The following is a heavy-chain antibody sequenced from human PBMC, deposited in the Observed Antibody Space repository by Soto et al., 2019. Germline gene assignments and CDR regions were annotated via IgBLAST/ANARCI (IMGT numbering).Heavy chain of an antibody. J-gene: IGHJ5*02. Sequence: GASVKVSCKASGYTFTSYAMHCVRQAPGQRIEWMGWINAGNGNTKYSQKFQGRVTITRDTYASTSYMELSSLRSEDTAVYFCARKYKNCSGGSCHNWFDPWGQGTLVTVSS. CDR2: INAGNGNT. CDR3: ARKYKNCSGGSCHNWFDP. D-gene: IGHD2-15*01. V-gene: IGHV1-3*01. CDR1: GYTFTSYA.